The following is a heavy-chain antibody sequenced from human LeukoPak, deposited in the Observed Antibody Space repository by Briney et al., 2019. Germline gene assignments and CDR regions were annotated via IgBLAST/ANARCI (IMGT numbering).Heavy chain of an antibody. V-gene: IGHV3-23*01. CDR2: SSGSGAST. CDR1: GFTFRTNA. Sequence: GGSLRLSCLTSGFTFRTNAMSWVRHAPGKGLEWISGSSGSGASTYYANSVTGLFTISRDNSRNTLYLQMNRLRGDDTAVYYCAKDVGKWESLHFFDYWGQGTLVTVSS. CDR3: AKDVGKWESLHFFDY. D-gene: IGHD1-26*01. J-gene: IGHJ4*02.